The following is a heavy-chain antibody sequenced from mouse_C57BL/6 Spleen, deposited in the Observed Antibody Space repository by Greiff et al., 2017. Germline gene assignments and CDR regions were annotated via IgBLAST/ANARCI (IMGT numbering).Heavy chain of an antibody. Sequence: QVQLQQPGAELVKPGASVKMSCKASGYTFTSYWITWVKQRPGQGLEWIGDIYPGSGSTNYNEKFKSKATLTVDTSSSTAYMQLSSLTSEDSAVYYCARKMYDYDDAMDDWGQGTSVTVSS. D-gene: IGHD2-4*01. CDR1: GYTFTSYW. J-gene: IGHJ4*01. V-gene: IGHV1-55*01. CDR2: IYPGSGST. CDR3: ARKMYDYDDAMDD.